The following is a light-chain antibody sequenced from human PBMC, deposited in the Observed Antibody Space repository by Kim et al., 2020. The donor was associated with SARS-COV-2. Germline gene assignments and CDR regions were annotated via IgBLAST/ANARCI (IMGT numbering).Light chain of an antibody. CDR1: SSNIGNNA. CDR3: AAWDDSLNGYV. Sequence: QSVLTQPPSVSEAPQRVTISCSGTSSNIGNNAVNWYQQLPGKAPKLLIYNDNLLSSGLSDRFSGSKSGTSASLAISGLQSEDEADYYCAAWDDSLNGYVFGSGTKVTVL. CDR2: NDN. V-gene: IGLV1-36*01. J-gene: IGLJ1*01.